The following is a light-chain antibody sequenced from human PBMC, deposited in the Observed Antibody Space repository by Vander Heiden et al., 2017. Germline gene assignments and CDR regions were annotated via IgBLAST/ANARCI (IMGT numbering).Light chain of an antibody. J-gene: IGKJ2*01. CDR1: QSISAD. V-gene: IGKV3-11*01. Sequence: EIVLTQSPATLSLSPGERATLSCRASQSISADLAWYQQKPGQAPRLLIYDASNRATGIPARFSGSGSGTDFTLTISNLEPEEFAVYYCQQHNSWPRTFGQGTKVEI. CDR2: DAS. CDR3: QQHNSWPRT.